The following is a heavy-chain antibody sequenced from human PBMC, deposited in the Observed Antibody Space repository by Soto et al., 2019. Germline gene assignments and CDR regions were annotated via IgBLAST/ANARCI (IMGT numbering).Heavy chain of an antibody. D-gene: IGHD3-3*01. CDR3: AAGDFWSGYHAGWFDP. J-gene: IGHJ5*02. CDR2: INHSGST. Sequence: QVQLQQWGAGLLKPSETLSLTCAVYGGSFSGYYWSWIRQPPGKGLEWIGEINHSGSTNYNPSLKSRVTISVDTSKNQFSLKLSSVTAADTAVYYCAAGDFWSGYHAGWFDPWAREPWSPSPQ. V-gene: IGHV4-34*01. CDR1: GGSFSGYY.